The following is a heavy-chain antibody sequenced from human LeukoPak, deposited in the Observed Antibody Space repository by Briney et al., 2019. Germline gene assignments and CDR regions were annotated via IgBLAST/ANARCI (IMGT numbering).Heavy chain of an antibody. Sequence: ASVKVSCKASGYTFTGYYMHWVRQAPGRGLEWMGWINPNSGGTNYAQKFQGRVTMTRDTSISTAYMELSRLRPDDTAVYYCARDLFDSSGYRFDYWGQGTLVTVSS. CDR2: INPNSGGT. J-gene: IGHJ4*02. CDR3: ARDLFDSSGYRFDY. V-gene: IGHV1-2*02. D-gene: IGHD3-22*01. CDR1: GYTFTGYY.